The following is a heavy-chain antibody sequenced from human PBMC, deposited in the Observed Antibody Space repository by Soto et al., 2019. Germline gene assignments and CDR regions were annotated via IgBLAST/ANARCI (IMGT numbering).Heavy chain of an antibody. CDR2: MRATIFGGTE. CDR1: GFTFGDNA. Sequence: EVQLVESGGGLVQPGQSLRLSCTVSGFTFGDNAVSWFRQAPGKGLEWVSFMRATIFGGTEEHAESVKGRFTTSKDDSKSIAYLQMNSLKTEDTAVYYCAKWGGSYPDYWGQGTLVTVSS. V-gene: IGHV3-49*03. CDR3: AKWGGSYPDY. D-gene: IGHD1-26*01. J-gene: IGHJ4*02.